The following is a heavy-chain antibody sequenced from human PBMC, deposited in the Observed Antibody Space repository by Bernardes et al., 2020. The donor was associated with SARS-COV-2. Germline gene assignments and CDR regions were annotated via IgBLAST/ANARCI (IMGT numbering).Heavy chain of an antibody. Sequence: GGSLRLSCAASGFAFSNYAMHWVRQSPGRGLAWVAIISYDGTTKYNADSVKGRFTISRDNSKNTLFLQMNSLTTEDTAIYYCAREWEEYTSSLFDYWGQGTLVTVSS. D-gene: IGHD6-6*01. CDR3: AREWEEYTSSLFDY. J-gene: IGHJ4*02. CDR2: ISYDGTTK. V-gene: IGHV3-30-3*01. CDR1: GFAFSNYA.